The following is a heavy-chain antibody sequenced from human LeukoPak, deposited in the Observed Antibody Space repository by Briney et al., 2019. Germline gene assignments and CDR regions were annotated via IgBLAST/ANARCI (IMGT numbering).Heavy chain of an antibody. D-gene: IGHD1-20*01. Sequence: ASVKVSCKASGYTFTDYYIHWVRQAPGQGLEWMAWMNPKRGDTSYAQKFQGRVTMTRDTSISTAYMELSRLRFDDTAVYYCARGASITGKLFDYWGQGTLVTVSS. CDR3: ARGASITGKLFDY. J-gene: IGHJ4*02. V-gene: IGHV1-2*02. CDR2: MNPKRGDT. CDR1: GYTFTDYY.